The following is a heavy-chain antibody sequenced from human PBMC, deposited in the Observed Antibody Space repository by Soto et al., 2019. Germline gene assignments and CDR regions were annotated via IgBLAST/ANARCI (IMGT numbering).Heavy chain of an antibody. V-gene: IGHV3-49*03. CDR2: IRSKAYGGTT. CDR1: GFTFGDYA. CDR3: TRDFAVLVPAAMAQDV. Sequence: PGGSLRLSCTASGFTFGDYAMSWFRQAPGKGLEWVGFIRSKAYGGTTEYAASVKGRFTISRDDSKSIAYLQMNSLKTEDTAVYYCTRDFAVLVPAAMAQDVWGQGTTVTVSS. D-gene: IGHD2-2*01. J-gene: IGHJ6*02.